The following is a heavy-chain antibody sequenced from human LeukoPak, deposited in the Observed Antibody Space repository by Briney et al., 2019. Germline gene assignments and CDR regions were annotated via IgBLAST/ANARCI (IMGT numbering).Heavy chain of an antibody. V-gene: IGHV3-30-3*01. CDR1: GFTFSSYA. CDR3: ARAPYSSSWEGDAFDI. Sequence: GGSLRLSCAASGFTFSSYAMLWVRQAPGKGLEWVAVISYDGSNKYYADSVKGRFTISRDNSKNTLYLQMNSLRAEDTAVYYCARAPYSSSWEGDAFDIWGQGTMVTVSS. D-gene: IGHD6-13*01. J-gene: IGHJ3*02. CDR2: ISYDGSNK.